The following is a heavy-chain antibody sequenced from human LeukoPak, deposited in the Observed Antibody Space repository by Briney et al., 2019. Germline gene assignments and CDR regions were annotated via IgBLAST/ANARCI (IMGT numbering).Heavy chain of an antibody. CDR1: GFTFSDYY. J-gene: IGHJ3*02. CDR3: ARVPGKYAFDI. V-gene: IGHV3-11*05. CDR2: ISSSGSST. Sequence: GGSLRLSCAASGFTFSDYYMTWIRQAPGRGLEWVSSISSSGSSTNYADSVKGRFTISRDNAKKSLYLQMNSLRAEDTAVYYCARVPGKYAFDIWGQGTLVTVSS.